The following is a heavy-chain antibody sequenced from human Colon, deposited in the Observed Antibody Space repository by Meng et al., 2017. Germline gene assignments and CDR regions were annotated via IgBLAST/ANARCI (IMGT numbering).Heavy chain of an antibody. J-gene: IGHJ5*02. Sequence: LHSPAPLLVTPSPTPSLTCTVSGGSHSSDSYCWTWPRQGPGKGLEWIGIINHSGSTYYTPSLKSRVTMSLDTSKQQFSLKLISVTAADTAVYFCARGLNEGGLAHNWFDPWGQGTLVTVSS. V-gene: IGHV4-31*03. CDR3: ARGLNEGGLAHNWFDP. CDR2: INHSGST. CDR1: GGSHSSDSYC. D-gene: IGHD1-1*01.